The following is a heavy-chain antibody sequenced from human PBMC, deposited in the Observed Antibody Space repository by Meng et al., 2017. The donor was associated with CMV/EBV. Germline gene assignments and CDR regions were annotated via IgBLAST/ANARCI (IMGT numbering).Heavy chain of an antibody. V-gene: IGHV3-73*01. Sequence: GGSLRLSCAASGFTFSGSAMHWVRQASGKGLEWVGRIRSKANSYATAYAASVKGRFTISRDDSKNTAYLQMNSLKTEDTAVYYCARDRPWEPLDYWGQGTLVTVSS. J-gene: IGHJ4*02. CDR3: ARDRPWEPLDY. CDR2: IRSKANSYAT. CDR1: GFTFSGSA. D-gene: IGHD1-26*01.